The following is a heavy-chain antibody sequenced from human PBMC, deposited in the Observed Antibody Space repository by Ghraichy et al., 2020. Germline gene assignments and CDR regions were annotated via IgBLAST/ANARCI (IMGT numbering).Heavy chain of an antibody. Sequence: SLNISCAASGFTFDDYAMHWVRQAPGKGLEWVSGISWNSDSIAYADSVKGRFTISRDNAKSSLYLQMNSLRSEDTALYFCAKDLAARMYFYYGMDVWGQGTTVTVSS. CDR3: AKDLAARMYFYYGMDV. V-gene: IGHV3-9*01. D-gene: IGHD6-6*01. J-gene: IGHJ6*02. CDR2: ISWNSDSI. CDR1: GFTFDDYA.